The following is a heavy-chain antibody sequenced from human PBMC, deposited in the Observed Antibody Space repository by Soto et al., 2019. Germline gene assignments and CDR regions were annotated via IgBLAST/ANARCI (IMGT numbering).Heavy chain of an antibody. CDR2: IYYSGST. J-gene: IGHJ4*02. Sequence: PSETLSLTCTVSGGSISSYYWSWIRQPPGKGLEWIGYIYYSGSTNYNPSLKSRVTISVDTSKNQFSLKLSSVTAADTAVYYCARGETISDYWGQGTLVTVSS. CDR3: ARGETISDY. CDR1: GGSISSYY. D-gene: IGHD3-9*01. V-gene: IGHV4-59*01.